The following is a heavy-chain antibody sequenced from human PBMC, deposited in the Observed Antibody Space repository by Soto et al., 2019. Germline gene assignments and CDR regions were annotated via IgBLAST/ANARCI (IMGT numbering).Heavy chain of an antibody. J-gene: IGHJ4*02. V-gene: IGHV1-69*02. CDR1: GGTFSSYT. CDR3: ARGVDYGDYEGY. Sequence: SVKVSCKASGGTFSSYTISWVRRAPGQGLEWMGRIIPILGIANYAQKFQGRVTITADKSTSTAYMELSSLRSEDTAVYYCARGVDYGDYEGYWGQGTLVTVSS. CDR2: IIPILGIA. D-gene: IGHD4-17*01.